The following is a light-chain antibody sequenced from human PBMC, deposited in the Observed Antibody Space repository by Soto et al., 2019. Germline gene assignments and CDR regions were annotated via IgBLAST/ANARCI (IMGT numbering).Light chain of an antibody. J-gene: IGKJ5*01. CDR1: QSVSSN. CDR2: GAS. CDR3: QQYGSSPTT. V-gene: IGKV3-20*01. Sequence: EIVLTQSPATLSVSPGERATLSCMASQSVSSNLAWYQQKPGQAPRLLIYGASSRATGIPDRFSGSGSGTDFTLTISRLEPEDFAVYYCQQYGSSPTTFGQGTRLEIK.